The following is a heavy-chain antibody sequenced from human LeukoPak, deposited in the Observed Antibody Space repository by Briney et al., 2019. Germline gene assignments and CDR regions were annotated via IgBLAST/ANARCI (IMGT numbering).Heavy chain of an antibody. J-gene: IGHJ4*02. CDR3: ARGTTNDYGDYFDY. CDR1: GFTFSSYE. D-gene: IGHD4-17*01. Sequence: PGGSLRLSCAASGFTFSSYEMNWVRQAPGKGLECISFISRSGTNTHYADSVKGQFTISRDNAENSLYLQMNGLRAEDTAVYYCARGTTNDYGDYFDYWGQGTLVTVSS. CDR2: ISRSGTNT. V-gene: IGHV3-48*03.